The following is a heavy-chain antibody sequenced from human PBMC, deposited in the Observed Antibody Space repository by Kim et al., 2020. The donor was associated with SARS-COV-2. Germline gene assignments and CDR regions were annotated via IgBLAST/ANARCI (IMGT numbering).Heavy chain of an antibody. CDR3: ARHVGYYGSGSYSWFDP. J-gene: IGHJ5*02. D-gene: IGHD3-10*01. CDR1: GYSFTSYW. Sequence: GESLKISCKGSGYSFTSYWISWVRQMPGKGLEWMGMIDPSDSYTNYSPSFQGHVTISADKSISTAYLQWSSLKASDTAMYYCARHVGYYGSGSYSWFDPWGQGTLVTVSS. CDR2: IDPSDSYT. V-gene: IGHV5-10-1*01.